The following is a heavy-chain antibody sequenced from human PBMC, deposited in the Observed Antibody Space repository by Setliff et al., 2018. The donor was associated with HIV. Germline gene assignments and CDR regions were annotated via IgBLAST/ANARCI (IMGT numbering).Heavy chain of an antibody. V-gene: IGHV1-2*02. CDR2: IKPDTGGT. Sequence: GASVKVSCKASGFSFDDYYIHWVRQAPGQGLERMGWIKPDTGGTNYAQKFQGRVTMTRDTSITTAYMELSRLGSDDTAVYYCATDDYGGDSFDNWGQGTLVTVSS. D-gene: IGHD4-17*01. CDR1: GFSFDDYY. CDR3: ATDDYGGDSFDN. J-gene: IGHJ4*02.